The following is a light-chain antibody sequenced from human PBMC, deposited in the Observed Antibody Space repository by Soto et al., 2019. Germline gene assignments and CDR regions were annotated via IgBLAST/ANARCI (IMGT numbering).Light chain of an antibody. CDR1: QSVSSSY. CDR2: GAS. J-gene: IGKJ4*01. V-gene: IGKV3-20*01. Sequence: EIVLTQSPGTLSLSPGERATLSCRASQSVSSSYLAWYQQKPGQAPRLLISGASSRATGIPDRFSGSGSGTDFTLTISRLEPEDFAVYYCQQYCSSPPLTFGGGTKVEIK. CDR3: QQYCSSPPLT.